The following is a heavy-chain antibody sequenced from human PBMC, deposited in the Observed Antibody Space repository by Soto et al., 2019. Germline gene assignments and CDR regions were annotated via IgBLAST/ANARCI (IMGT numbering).Heavy chain of an antibody. CDR2: INPDSGGT. D-gene: IGHD1-26*01. CDR1: GYTFTAYY. J-gene: IGHJ4*02. V-gene: IGHV1-2*02. CDR3: ARALSFGSGTFDY. Sequence: ASVKVSCKASGYTFTAYYMHWVRQAPGQGLEWMGCINPDSGGTKYAQKFQGRVTMTRDTSITTAYLDLSSLRSDDTAVYYCARALSFGSGTFDYWGQG.